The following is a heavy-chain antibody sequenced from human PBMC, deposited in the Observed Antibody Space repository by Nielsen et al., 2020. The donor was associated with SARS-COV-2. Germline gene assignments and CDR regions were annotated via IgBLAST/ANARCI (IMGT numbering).Heavy chain of an antibody. J-gene: IGHJ5*02. CDR2: IYHSGST. V-gene: IGHV4-4*02. D-gene: IGHD3-10*01. CDR1: GGSISSSNW. Sequence: SETLSLTCAVSGGSISSSNWWSWVRQPPGKGLEWIGEIYHSGSTNYNPSLKSRVTISVDTSKNQFSLKLSSVTAADTAVYYCAREGDYYGSGSHPWGQGTLVTVSS. CDR3: AREGDYYGSGSHP.